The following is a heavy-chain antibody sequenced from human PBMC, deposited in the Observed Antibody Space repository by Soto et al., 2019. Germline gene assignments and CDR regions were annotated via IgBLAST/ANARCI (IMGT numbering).Heavy chain of an antibody. CDR2: MNPNLGNT. CDR1: GYTFTSYD. V-gene: IGHV1-8*01. J-gene: IGHJ6*02. Sequence: QMQLVQSGAEVKKPGASVKVSCKASGYTFTSYDINWVRQASGQRPEWMGWMNPNLGNTDYAQRFQDRVTMTRDTSTRTAYMELSNLESGDTAVYYCKSGRLVTGRHYYYGLDVWGQGTTVTVSS. CDR3: KSGRLVTGRHYYYGLDV. D-gene: IGHD2-21*02.